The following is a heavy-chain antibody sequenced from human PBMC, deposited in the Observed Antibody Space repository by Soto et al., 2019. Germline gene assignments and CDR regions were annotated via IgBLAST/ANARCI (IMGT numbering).Heavy chain of an antibody. CDR1: GGTFSSYA. CDR3: ARGLGYCSGGSCRYYYYGMDV. CDR2: IIPIFGTA. V-gene: IGHV1-69*12. Sequence: QVQLVQSGAEVKKPGSSVKVSCKASGGTFSSYAISWVRQAPGQGLEWMGGIIPIFGTANYAQKFQGRVTMTADESTSTAYMELSSLRSEDTAVDYCARGLGYCSGGSCRYYYYGMDVWGQGTTVTVSS. D-gene: IGHD2-15*01. J-gene: IGHJ6*02.